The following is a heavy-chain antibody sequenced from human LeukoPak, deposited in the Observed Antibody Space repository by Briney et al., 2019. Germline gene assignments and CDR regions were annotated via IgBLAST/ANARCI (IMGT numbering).Heavy chain of an antibody. CDR1: GGSISSSSYY. V-gene: IGHV4-39*01. Sequence: PSETLSLTCTVSGGSISSSSYYWGWIRQPPGKGLEWIGSIYYSGSTYYNPSLKSRVTISVDTSKNQFSLKLSSVTAADTAVYYCARVLAGSSWPPFDYWGQGTLVTVSS. CDR2: IYYSGST. CDR3: ARVLAGSSWPPFDY. J-gene: IGHJ4*02. D-gene: IGHD6-13*01.